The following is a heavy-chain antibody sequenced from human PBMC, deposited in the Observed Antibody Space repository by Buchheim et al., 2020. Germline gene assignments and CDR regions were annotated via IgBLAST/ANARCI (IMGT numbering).Heavy chain of an antibody. CDR2: INHSGST. CDR3: ARGYDYVWGSYRSYFDY. J-gene: IGHJ4*02. D-gene: IGHD3-16*02. V-gene: IGHV4-34*01. Sequence: QVQLQQWGAGLLKPSETLSLTCAVDGGSFSGYYWSWIRQPPGKGLEWIGEINHSGSTNYNPSLKSRVTISVDTSKNQFSLMLISVTAADTAVYYCARGYDYVWGSYRSYFDYWGQGTL. CDR1: GGSFSGYY.